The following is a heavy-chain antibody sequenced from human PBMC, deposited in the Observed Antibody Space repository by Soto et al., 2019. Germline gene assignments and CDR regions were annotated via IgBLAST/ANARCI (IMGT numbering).Heavy chain of an antibody. V-gene: IGHV1-2*02. J-gene: IGHJ4*02. CDR1: GYTFTVYY. D-gene: IGHD1-26*01. CDR2: INPKSGGT. Sequence: ASVKVSCKASGYTFTVYYMHWVRQAPGQGLEWMGWINPKSGGTMYPQKFQGRVTMTWDTSISTAYMALTRLRSDDTAVYYCARDLAKGGGSAVFDYWGQGTLVTVSS. CDR3: ARDLAKGGGSAVFDY.